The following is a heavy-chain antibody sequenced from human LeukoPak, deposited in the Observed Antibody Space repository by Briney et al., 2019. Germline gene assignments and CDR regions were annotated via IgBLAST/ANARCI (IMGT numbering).Heavy chain of an antibody. J-gene: IGHJ4*02. D-gene: IGHD3-10*01. V-gene: IGHV3-30-3*01. CDR2: ISYDGSNK. CDR3: ARAMVRGVPFDY. Sequence: GGSLRLSCAASGFTFSSYAMHWVRQAPGKGLEWVAVISYDGSNKYYADSVRGRFTISRDNSKNTLYVQISSLRLEDTAVYYCARAMVRGVPFDYWGQGTLVTVSS. CDR1: GFTFSSYA.